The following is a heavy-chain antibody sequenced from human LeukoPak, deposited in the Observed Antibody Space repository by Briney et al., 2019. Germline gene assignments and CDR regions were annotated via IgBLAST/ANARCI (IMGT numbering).Heavy chain of an antibody. CDR1: GGTFSSYA. CDR2: IIPIFGTA. V-gene: IGHV1-69*13. CDR3: ARETSIAAAVDY. D-gene: IGHD6-13*01. Sequence: ASVKVSCKASGGTFSSYAISWVRQAPGQGLEWMGGIIPIFGTANYAQKFQGRVTITADESTGTAYMELSSLRSEDTAVYYCARETSIAAAVDYWGQGTLVTVSS. J-gene: IGHJ4*02.